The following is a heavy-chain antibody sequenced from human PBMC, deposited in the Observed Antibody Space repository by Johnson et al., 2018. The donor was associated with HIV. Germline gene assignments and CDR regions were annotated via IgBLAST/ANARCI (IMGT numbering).Heavy chain of an antibody. V-gene: IGHV3-20*04. D-gene: IGHD3-22*01. CDR1: GLTFSDYY. Sequence: VRLVESGGGLVQPGGSLRLSCAASGLTFSDYYMNWIRQAPGKGLEWVSGINWNGGSTGYADSVKGRFTISRDNAKNSLYLQMNSLRAEDTAVYYCAKDTGAYYDTFLAFDIWGQGTMVTVSS. CDR3: AKDTGAYYDTFLAFDI. J-gene: IGHJ3*02. CDR2: INWNGGST.